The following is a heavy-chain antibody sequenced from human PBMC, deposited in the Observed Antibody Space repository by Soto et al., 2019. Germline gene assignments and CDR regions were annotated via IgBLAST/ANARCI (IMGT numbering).Heavy chain of an antibody. D-gene: IGHD3-22*01. Sequence: QVQLVQSGAEVKKPGSSVKVSCKASGGTFSRYTITWVRQAPGQGLEWMGGITPMFGTPNYAQKFQGRVTITVDASTSTAYMELSSLTSEDTDLYYCARDGTLYDSSAYYYLYWGQGTLVTVSS. J-gene: IGHJ4*02. CDR2: ITPMFGTP. CDR3: ARDGTLYDSSAYYYLY. CDR1: GGTFSRYT. V-gene: IGHV1-69*01.